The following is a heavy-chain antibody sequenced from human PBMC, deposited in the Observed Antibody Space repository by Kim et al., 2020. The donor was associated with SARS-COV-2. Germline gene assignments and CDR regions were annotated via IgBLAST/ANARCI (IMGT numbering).Heavy chain of an antibody. J-gene: IGHJ4*02. CDR1: GYTFSNYW. V-gene: IGHV5-51*01. CDR2: VYPGDSET. D-gene: IGHD3-16*01. CDR3: ARGGVAGRNFHL. Sequence: GESLKISCRGSGYTFSNYWIGWVRQMPGKGLDWVGIVYPGDSETRHSPSFRGQVIIAADKSISTAFLQWSSLEASDTAIYYCARGGVAGRNFHLWGQGTPVTVSP.